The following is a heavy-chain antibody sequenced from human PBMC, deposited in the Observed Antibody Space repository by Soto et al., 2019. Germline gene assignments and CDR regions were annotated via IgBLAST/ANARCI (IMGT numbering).Heavy chain of an antibody. V-gene: IGHV3-33*05. CDR3: ARGHQSFDP. Sequence: PGGSLRLSCAASGFTFINFGMHWVRQAPGMGLEWLAIISHDGRNEYYADSVKGRFTISRDNSKSTLFLQMNSLRVEDTAVYYCARGHQSFDPWGQGTLVTVSS. CDR1: GFTFINFG. J-gene: IGHJ5*02. D-gene: IGHD2-2*01. CDR2: ISHDGRNE.